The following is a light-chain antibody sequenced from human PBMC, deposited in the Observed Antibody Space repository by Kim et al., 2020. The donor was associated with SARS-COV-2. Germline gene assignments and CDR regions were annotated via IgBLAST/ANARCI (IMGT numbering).Light chain of an antibody. V-gene: IGLV1-36*01. J-gene: IGLJ2*01. CDR2: DED. CDR1: RSNVGNNA. CDR3: AAWDDSLNGLL. Sequence: RQMVTISCSGGRSNVGNNAVSWYQQLPGKAPNLIIHDEDLWPPGVSDRFSGSKSGTSASLAIRGLQSEDEADYYCAAWDDSLNGLLFGGGTQLTVL.